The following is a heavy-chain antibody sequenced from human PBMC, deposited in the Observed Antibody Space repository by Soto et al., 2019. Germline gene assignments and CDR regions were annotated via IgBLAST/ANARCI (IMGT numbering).Heavy chain of an antibody. D-gene: IGHD6-19*01. CDR1: GFTFSSYA. J-gene: IGHJ4*02. Sequence: QVQLVESGGGVVQPGRSLRLSCAASGFTFSSYAMHWVRQAPGKGLEWVAVISYDGSNKYYTDSVKGRFTISRDNSKNPLYLQMNSLRPEDTAVYYCARDTSPYSSGWHNRHFDYWGQGTLVTVSS. CDR3: ARDTSPYSSGWHNRHFDY. V-gene: IGHV3-30-3*01. CDR2: ISYDGSNK.